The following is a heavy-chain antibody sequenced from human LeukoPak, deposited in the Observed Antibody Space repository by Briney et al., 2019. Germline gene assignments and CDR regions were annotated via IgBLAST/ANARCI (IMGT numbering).Heavy chain of an antibody. D-gene: IGHD6-13*01. J-gene: IGHJ4*02. CDR2: ISGSGGST. V-gene: IGHV3-23*01. Sequence: XRXAPGKGXXXXSAISGSGGSTYYADSVKGRFTISRDNSKNTLYLQMNSLRAEDTAVYYCAKSSSSWSSAGDYFDYWGQGTLVTVSS. CDR3: AKSSSSWSSAGDYFDY.